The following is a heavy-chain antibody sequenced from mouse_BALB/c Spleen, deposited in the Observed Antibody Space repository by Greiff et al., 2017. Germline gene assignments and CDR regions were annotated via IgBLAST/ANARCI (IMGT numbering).Heavy chain of an antibody. CDR2: INPSTGYT. J-gene: IGHJ3*01. CDR3: ARGGYDGFAY. D-gene: IGHD2-14*01. CDR1: GYTFTSYW. Sequence: VQLVESGAELAKPGASVKMSCKASGYTFTSYWMHWVKQRPGQGLEWIGYINPSTGYTEYNQKFKDKATLTADKSSSTAYMQLSSLTSEDSAVYYCARGGYDGFAYWGQGTLVTVSA. V-gene: IGHV1-7*01.